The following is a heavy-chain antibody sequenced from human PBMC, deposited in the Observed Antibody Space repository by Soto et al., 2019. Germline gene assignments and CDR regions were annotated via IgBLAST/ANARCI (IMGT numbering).Heavy chain of an antibody. CDR3: ARRGYCSGGSCYSGWDYFDY. CDR1: GYSFTSYW. Sequence: PGESLKISCKGSGYSFTSYWIGWVRLMPGKCLEWMGIIYPGDSDTRYSPSFQGQVTISADKSISTAYLQWSSLKASDTAMYYCARRGYCSGGSCYSGWDYFDYWGQGTLVTVSS. J-gene: IGHJ4*02. V-gene: IGHV5-51*01. D-gene: IGHD2-15*01. CDR2: IYPGDSDT.